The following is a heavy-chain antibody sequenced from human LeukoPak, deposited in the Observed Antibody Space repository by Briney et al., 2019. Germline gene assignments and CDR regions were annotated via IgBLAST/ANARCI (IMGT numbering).Heavy chain of an antibody. D-gene: IGHD5-12*01. J-gene: IGHJ6*02. CDR2: TYYRSYWYN. V-gene: IGHV6-1*01. CDR3: ARDTYSGYDSLFGNYFYYAMDV. Sequence: SQTLSLTCAISGDSVSSNSAAWNWIRQSPSRGLDSLGRTYYRSYWYNDYALSVKSRITINPDTSRNQFSLQLNSVTPEDTAVYYCARDTYSGYDSLFGNYFYYAMDVWGQGTTVTVSS. CDR1: GDSVSSNSAA.